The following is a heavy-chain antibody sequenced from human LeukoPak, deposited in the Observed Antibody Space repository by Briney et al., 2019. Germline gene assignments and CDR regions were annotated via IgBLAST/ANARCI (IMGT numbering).Heavy chain of an antibody. CDR1: GFTFSIYA. CDR3: ARDRWELLSDAFDI. J-gene: IGHJ3*02. Sequence: GGSLRLSCAASGFTFSIYAMSWVRQAPGKGLEWVSAISGSGGTAYYAGSVKGRFTISRDNSKNTLYLQMNSLRAEDTAVYYCARDRWELLSDAFDIWGQGTMVTVSS. V-gene: IGHV3-23*01. D-gene: IGHD1-26*01. CDR2: ISGSGGTA.